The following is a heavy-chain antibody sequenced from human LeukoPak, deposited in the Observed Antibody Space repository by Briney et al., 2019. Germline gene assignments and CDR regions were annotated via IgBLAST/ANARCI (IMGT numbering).Heavy chain of an antibody. Sequence: SETPSLTCAVYGGSFSDYYWSWIRQPPGKGLEWIGEINHSGTTNYSPSLKSRVSISVDTSKNQFSLKLNSVTAADAAMYYCASHYSSGSYRYTGSFGSWGQGMLVNVSS. CDR2: INHSGTT. CDR1: GGSFSDYY. D-gene: IGHD3-16*02. V-gene: IGHV4-34*01. CDR3: ASHYSSGSYRYTGSFGS. J-gene: IGHJ4*02.